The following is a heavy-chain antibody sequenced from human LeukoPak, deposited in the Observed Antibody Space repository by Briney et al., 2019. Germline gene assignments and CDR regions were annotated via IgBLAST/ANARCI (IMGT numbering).Heavy chain of an antibody. CDR1: GGSISSYY. D-gene: IGHD5-18*01. Sequence: SETLSLTCTVSGGSISSYYWSWIRQPPGKGLEWIGYIYYSGSTNYNPFLKSRVTISVDTSKNQFSLKLSSVTAADTAVYYCARGIQLWSNWFDPWGQGTLVTVSS. CDR3: ARGIQLWSNWFDP. CDR2: IYYSGST. V-gene: IGHV4-59*01. J-gene: IGHJ5*02.